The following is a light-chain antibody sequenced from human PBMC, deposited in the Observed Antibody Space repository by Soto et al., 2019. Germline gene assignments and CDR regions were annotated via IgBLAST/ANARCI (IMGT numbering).Light chain of an antibody. Sequence: DIHMTQSPSTLSASVGYGFTITCRASQSISNRLAWYQQKPGKAPKYLIYDASSLDSGAPSRFRGSGSGTEFTLSISSLQPDDFXXXXXQQYXXXXWTXGQGTKVDIK. J-gene: IGKJ1*01. CDR1: QSISNR. CDR3: QQYXXXXWT. CDR2: DAS. V-gene: IGKV1-5*01.